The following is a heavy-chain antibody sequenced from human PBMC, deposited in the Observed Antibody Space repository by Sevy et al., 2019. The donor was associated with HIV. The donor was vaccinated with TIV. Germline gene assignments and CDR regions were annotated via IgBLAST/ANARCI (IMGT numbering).Heavy chain of an antibody. J-gene: IGHJ6*02. CDR1: GFTFSTYA. D-gene: IGHD3-10*01. V-gene: IGHV3-23*01. Sequence: GESLKISCAASGFTFSTYAMSWVRQTPGKGLQWVSVISDSGGSTYYADSVQGRFTISRDNSKDTMYLQVNSLRAEDTAVYYCARRPDLGSVIRTGVMDVWGQGTTVTVSS. CDR2: ISDSGGST. CDR3: ARRPDLGSVIRTGVMDV.